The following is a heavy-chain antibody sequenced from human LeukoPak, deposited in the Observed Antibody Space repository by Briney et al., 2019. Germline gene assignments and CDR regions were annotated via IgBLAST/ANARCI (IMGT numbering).Heavy chain of an antibody. J-gene: IGHJ4*02. CDR3: ARHAVYAGSGWAFDF. CDR1: GGFISPYY. Sequence: SETLSLTCTVSGGFISPYYWSWIRQPPGKGLEWIGYIYYTGSGSTSHNPSLKSRVTISVDTSKNQFSLNLNSVTAADTAVYYCARHAVYAGSGWAFDFWGQGTLVTVFS. CDR2: IYYTGSGST. D-gene: IGHD6-19*01. V-gene: IGHV4-59*08.